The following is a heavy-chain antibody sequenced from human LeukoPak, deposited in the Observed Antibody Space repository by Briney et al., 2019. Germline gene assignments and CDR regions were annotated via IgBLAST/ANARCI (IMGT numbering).Heavy chain of an antibody. Sequence: GGSLRLSCAASGFTFDDYAMHWVRQAPGKGLEWVSGISWNSGSIGYADSVKGRFTISRDNAKNSLYLQMNSLRSDDTAVYYGARDYDIWTGYLLFDPWGQGTLVTVSS. CDR3: ARDYDIWTGYLLFDP. V-gene: IGHV3-9*01. CDR1: GFTFDDYA. D-gene: IGHD3-9*01. CDR2: ISWNSGSI. J-gene: IGHJ5*02.